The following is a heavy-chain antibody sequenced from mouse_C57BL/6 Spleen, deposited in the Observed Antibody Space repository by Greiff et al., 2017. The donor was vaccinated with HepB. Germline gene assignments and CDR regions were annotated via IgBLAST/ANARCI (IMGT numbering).Heavy chain of an antibody. Sequence: VHVKQSGAELVRPGSSVKMSCKTSGYTCTSYGINWVKQRPGQGLEWIGYIYIGNGYTEYNEKFKGKATLTSDTSSSTAYMQLSSLTSEDSAIYFCARSRDLLLPYYFDYWGQGTTLTVSS. CDR2: IYIGNGYT. J-gene: IGHJ2*01. CDR3: ARSRDLLLPYYFDY. CDR1: GYTCTSYG. D-gene: IGHD1-1*01. V-gene: IGHV1-58*01.